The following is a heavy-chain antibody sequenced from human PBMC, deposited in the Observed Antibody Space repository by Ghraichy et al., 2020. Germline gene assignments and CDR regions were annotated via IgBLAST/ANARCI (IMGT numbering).Heavy chain of an antibody. CDR3: ARDSLVGATGRAFDI. Sequence: SETLSLTCTVSGGSISSYYWSWIRQPAGKGLEWIGRIYTSGSTNYNPSLKSRVTMSVDTSKNQFSLKLSSVTAADTAVDYCARDSLVGATGRAFDIWGQGTMVTVSS. V-gene: IGHV4-4*07. J-gene: IGHJ3*02. CDR2: IYTSGST. CDR1: GGSISSYY. D-gene: IGHD1-26*01.